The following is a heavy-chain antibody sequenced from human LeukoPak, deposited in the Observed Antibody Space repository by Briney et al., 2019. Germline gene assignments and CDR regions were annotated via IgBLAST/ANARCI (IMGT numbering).Heavy chain of an antibody. V-gene: IGHV3-64D*06. J-gene: IGHJ4*02. D-gene: IGHD6-19*01. CDR3: VKRNTSGWYDY. Sequence: GESLKISCSASGFTFSTYAMYWVRQAPGKGLESVSGISNNGANTYYADSVKGRFTISRDNSKNTQYLQMSSLRSEDTAVYYCVKRNTSGWYDYWGQGTLVTVSS. CDR1: GFTFSTYA. CDR2: ISNNGANT.